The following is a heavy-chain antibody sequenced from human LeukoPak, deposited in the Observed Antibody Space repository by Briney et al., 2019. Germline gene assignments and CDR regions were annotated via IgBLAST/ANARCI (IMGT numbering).Heavy chain of an antibody. CDR1: GGTFSSYA. V-gene: IGHV1-69*13. D-gene: IGHD3-22*01. Sequence: SVKVSCKASGGTFSSYAFSWVRQAPGQGLEWMGGIIPIVGTTNYAQMFQGRVTITADESTSTAYMKLSSLRSEDTAVYYCARGGYYYDSSGYSHLPDYWGQGTLVTVSA. CDR3: ARGGYYYDSSGYSHLPDY. J-gene: IGHJ4*02. CDR2: IIPIVGTT.